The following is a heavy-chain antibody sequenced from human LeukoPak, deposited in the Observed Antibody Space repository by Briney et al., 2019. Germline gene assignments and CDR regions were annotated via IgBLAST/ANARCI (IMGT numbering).Heavy chain of an antibody. Sequence: ASVKVSCKASGYTFTSYGISWVRQAPGQGLEWMGWISAYNGNTNYAQKLQGRVTMTTDTSTSTAYMELRSLRSDDTAVYYCASCTGDLGDFWSGCYAFDIWGQGTMVTVSS. D-gene: IGHD3-3*01. V-gene: IGHV1-18*01. J-gene: IGHJ3*02. CDR1: GYTFTSYG. CDR3: ASCTGDLGDFWSGCYAFDI. CDR2: ISAYNGNT.